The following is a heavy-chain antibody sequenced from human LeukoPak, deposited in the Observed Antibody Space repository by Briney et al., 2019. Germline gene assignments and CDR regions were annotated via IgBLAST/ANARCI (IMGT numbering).Heavy chain of an antibody. CDR1: GFTFSDYS. V-gene: IGHV3-48*01. D-gene: IGHD3-3*01. Sequence: TGGSLRLSCAASGFTFSDYSMNWVRQAPGKGLEWISYITSSSSIIYYADSVKGRFTISRDNAKNSVYLQMNSLRAEDTAIYYCARVATYYDFWSGYYTHYYYYYMDVWGKGTTVTVSS. CDR2: ITSSSSII. J-gene: IGHJ6*03. CDR3: ARVATYYDFWSGYYTHYYYYYMDV.